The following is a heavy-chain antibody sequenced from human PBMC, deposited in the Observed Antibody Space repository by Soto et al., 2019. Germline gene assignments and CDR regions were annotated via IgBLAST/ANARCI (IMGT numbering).Heavy chain of an antibody. CDR3: ARLSHLYSSGWNYYYGMDV. J-gene: IGHJ6*02. V-gene: IGHV5-10-1*01. Sequence: PGESLKISCKGSGYSFTSYWISWVRQMPGKGLEWMGRIDPSDSYTNYSPSFQGHVTISADKSISTAYLQWSSLKASDTAMYYCARLSHLYSSGWNYYYGMDVWGQGTTVTVSS. CDR2: IDPSDSYT. CDR1: GYSFTSYW. D-gene: IGHD6-19*01.